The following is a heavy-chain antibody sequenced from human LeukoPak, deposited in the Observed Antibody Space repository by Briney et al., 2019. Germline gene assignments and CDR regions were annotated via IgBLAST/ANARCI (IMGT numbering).Heavy chain of an antibody. D-gene: IGHD1-26*01. CDR2: IRYDGTND. Sequence: GGSLGLSCAASGFTFSSYGMHWVRQAPDKGLEWVACIRYDGTNDYYADSVKGRFTISRDNSKNTVYLQMNSLRAEDTAVYYCAKDQWGESGSFGYWGQGTLVTVSS. J-gene: IGHJ4*02. V-gene: IGHV3-30*02. CDR3: AKDQWGESGSFGY. CDR1: GFTFSSYG.